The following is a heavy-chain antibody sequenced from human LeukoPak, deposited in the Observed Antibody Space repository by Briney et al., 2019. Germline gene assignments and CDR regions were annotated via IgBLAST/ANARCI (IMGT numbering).Heavy chain of an antibody. J-gene: IGHJ4*02. V-gene: IGHV1-18*01. CDR3: ARGPEVGAFYDFWSGSETEDY. CDR1: GYTFTSYG. CDR2: ISAYNGNT. Sequence: VASVKVSCKASGYTFTSYGISWVRQAPGQGLEWMGWISAYNGNTNYAQKLQGRVTMTTDTSASTAYMELRSLRSDDTAVYYCARGPEVGAFYDFWSGSETEDYWGQGTLVTVSS. D-gene: IGHD3-3*01.